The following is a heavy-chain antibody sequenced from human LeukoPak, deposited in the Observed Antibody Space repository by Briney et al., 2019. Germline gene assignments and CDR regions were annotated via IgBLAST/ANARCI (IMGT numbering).Heavy chain of an antibody. V-gene: IGHV1-8*01. Sequence: ASVKVCCKASGSTFTSYDINWVREATGQGREGVGGMNPNSGNTGYAQKFQGRVTMTRNTSISTAYMELSSLRSEDAAVYYCARGWAYDAFDIWGQGTMVTVSS. J-gene: IGHJ3*02. D-gene: IGHD3-16*01. CDR2: MNPNSGNT. CDR3: ARGWAYDAFDI. CDR1: GSTFTSYD.